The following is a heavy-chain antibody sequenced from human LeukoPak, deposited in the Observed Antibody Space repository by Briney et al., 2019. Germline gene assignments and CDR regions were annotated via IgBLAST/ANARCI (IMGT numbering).Heavy chain of an antibody. CDR1: GYSISSGYY. D-gene: IGHD5-12*01. CDR3: ARVRGAIVAHNWLDR. V-gene: IGHV4-38-2*02. CDR2: IYHSGRT. Sequence: SETLSLTCTVSGYSISSGYYWGWIRQPPGKGLEWIGSIYHSGRTFYNPSLKSRVTISVDTSKNQFSLKLTSVTAADTAVYYCARVRGAIVAHNWLDRWGQGTLVTVSS. J-gene: IGHJ5*02.